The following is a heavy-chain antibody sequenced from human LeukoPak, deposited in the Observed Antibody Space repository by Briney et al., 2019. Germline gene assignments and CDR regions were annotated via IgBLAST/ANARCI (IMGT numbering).Heavy chain of an antibody. CDR2: IKQDESER. V-gene: IGHV3-7*01. CDR1: GFTFTSYW. CDR3: AKGGQYFQP. Sequence: GGSLRLSCVASGFTFTSYWMSWVRQAPGKGLEWVANIKQDESERYYVDSVKGRFTISRDNAKNSLYLQMISLRVEDTAVYHCAKGGQYFQPWGHGTLVTVSS. J-gene: IGHJ1*01.